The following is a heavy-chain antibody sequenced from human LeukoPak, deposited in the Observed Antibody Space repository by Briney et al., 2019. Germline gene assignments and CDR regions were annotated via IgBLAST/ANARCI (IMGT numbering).Heavy chain of an antibody. D-gene: IGHD3-16*01. V-gene: IGHV4-59*01. CDR3: ARRLGLRAPFDY. Sequence: SETLSLTCTVSGDSITTDHWTWLRQPSGKGLEWIGSIQDSGRTNYNPTLQSRVTISADRSESRFSLRLNSVTTADTAVYYCARRLGLRAPFDYWGQGTLATVSS. CDR1: GDSITTDH. CDR2: IQDSGRT. J-gene: IGHJ4*02.